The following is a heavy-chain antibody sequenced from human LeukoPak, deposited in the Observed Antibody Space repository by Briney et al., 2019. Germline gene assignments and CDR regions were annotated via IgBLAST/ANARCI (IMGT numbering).Heavy chain of an antibody. CDR2: INGDGSST. V-gene: IGHV3-74*01. D-gene: IGHD3-22*01. CDR3: SSAYYDPTGY. CDR1: GFTFSRDW. Sequence: GGSLRLSCAASGFTFSRDWMHWVRQAPGKGLMWVSRINGDGSSTSYADSVKGRFTNSRDNAKTTLYLQMNSLRAEDTAVYYCSSAYYDPTGYWGQGTLVTVSS. J-gene: IGHJ4*02.